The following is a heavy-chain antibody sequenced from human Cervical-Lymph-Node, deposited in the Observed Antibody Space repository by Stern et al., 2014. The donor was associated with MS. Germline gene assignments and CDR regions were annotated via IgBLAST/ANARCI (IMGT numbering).Heavy chain of an antibody. V-gene: IGHV5-51*01. Sequence: VQLVQSGAEVKKPGESLKISCKGSGYNFTTYWIAWVRQMPGRGLEWMGLIYPGDSQTRYSPSFQGHLTMSADTSISTAYLQWSSLKASDTAIYYCARPSNSGLFLHHWGQGTLVTVSS. CDR2: IYPGDSQT. CDR1: GYNFTTYW. D-gene: IGHD6-19*01. CDR3: ARPSNSGLFLHH. J-gene: IGHJ1*01.